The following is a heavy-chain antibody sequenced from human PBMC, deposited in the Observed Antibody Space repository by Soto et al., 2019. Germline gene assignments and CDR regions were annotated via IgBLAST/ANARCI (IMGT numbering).Heavy chain of an antibody. CDR3: AKDKWRELELRGAMDV. Sequence: SLRLSCAASGFTFSTYGIHWVRQAPGKGLEWVAVIPHDDGSYKYYTESVKGRFTISRDNSKNTVYLEMSSLRTEDTGVYYCAKDKWRELELRGAMDVWGPGTPLTVSS. CDR2: IPHDDGSYK. V-gene: IGHV3-30*18. J-gene: IGHJ6*02. CDR1: GFTFSTYG. D-gene: IGHD1-7*01.